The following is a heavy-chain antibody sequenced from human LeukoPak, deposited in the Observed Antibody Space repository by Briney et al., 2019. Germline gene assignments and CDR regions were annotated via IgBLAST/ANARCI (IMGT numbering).Heavy chain of an antibody. CDR1: GFTVSSNY. D-gene: IGHD6-13*01. CDR2: IYSGGST. CDR3: ARDLEAANTYYFDY. Sequence: GGSLRLSCAASGFTVSSNYMSWVRQAPGKGLECVSVIYSGGSTYYADSVKGRFTISRDNSKNTVYLQVNSLRDEDTAVYYCARDLEAANTYYFDYWGQGTMVTVSS. J-gene: IGHJ4*02. V-gene: IGHV3-66*01.